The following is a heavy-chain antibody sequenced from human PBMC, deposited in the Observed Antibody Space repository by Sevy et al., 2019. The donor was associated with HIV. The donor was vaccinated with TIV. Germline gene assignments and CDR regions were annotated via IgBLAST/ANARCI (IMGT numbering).Heavy chain of an antibody. CDR2: INYTGNT. D-gene: IGHD3-10*01. CDR1: GESFSDYY. Sequence: SETLSLTCGVSGESFSDYYWSWIRQPPRKGLEWIGEINYTGNTNDNPSLESRVRLSIDTSRKQFSLRLSSVTAADTAVYYCAGVRRMGNQLWKADYWGQGTLVTVSS. CDR3: AGVRRMGNQLWKADY. J-gene: IGHJ4*02. V-gene: IGHV4-34*01.